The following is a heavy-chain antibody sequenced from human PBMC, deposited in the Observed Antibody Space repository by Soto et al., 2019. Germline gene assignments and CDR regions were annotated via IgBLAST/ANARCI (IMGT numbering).Heavy chain of an antibody. CDR3: ARFSSVYCGGDCYDAFDM. V-gene: IGHV5-51*01. Sequence: PGDSLKISCKGSGYSFTSYWIGWVRQMPGKGLEWMGIIYPGDSDTRYSPSFQGQVTISADKSISTAYLQWSSLKASDTAMYYCARFSSVYCGGDCYDAFDMWGQGTMVTVSS. J-gene: IGHJ3*02. D-gene: IGHD2-21*02. CDR2: IYPGDSDT. CDR1: GYSFTSYW.